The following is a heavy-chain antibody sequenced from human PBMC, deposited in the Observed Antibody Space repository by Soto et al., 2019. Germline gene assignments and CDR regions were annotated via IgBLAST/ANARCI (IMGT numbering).Heavy chain of an antibody. D-gene: IGHD2-21*01. V-gene: IGHV1-18*01. CDR2: ISAYNGNT. CDR3: ARATVVVIADAFDI. CDR1: GYTFTSYG. Sequence: ASVKVSCKASGYTFTSYGISWVRQAPGQGLEWMGWISAYNGNTNYAQKLQGRVTITRDTSASTAYMELSSLRSEDTAVYYCARATVVVIADAFDIWGQGTMVTVSS. J-gene: IGHJ3*02.